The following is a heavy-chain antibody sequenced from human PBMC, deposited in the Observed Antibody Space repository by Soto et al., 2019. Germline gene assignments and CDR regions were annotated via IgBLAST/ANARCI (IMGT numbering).Heavy chain of an antibody. J-gene: IGHJ4*02. Sequence: ASVKVSGKASGGTFNSYTMSWVRQAPGQGLEWMGSIIPILGIANYAQKFQGRVTITADNSTSTAYMELSSLRSEDTAVYYCARGHYGDYVKHIDYWGQGTLVTVSS. CDR1: GGTFNSYT. CDR2: IIPILGIA. D-gene: IGHD4-17*01. V-gene: IGHV1-69*02. CDR3: ARGHYGDYVKHIDY.